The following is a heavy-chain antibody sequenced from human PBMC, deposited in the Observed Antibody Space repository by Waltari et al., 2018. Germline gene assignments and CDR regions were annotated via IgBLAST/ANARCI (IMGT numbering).Heavy chain of an antibody. CDR2: ISVSGGT. J-gene: IGHJ6*03. D-gene: IGHD1-26*01. Sequence: QVTLQQSGPGLLKPSETLSLTCTVSGGSFTNDYWSWIRQPPGKGLEWIGYISVSGGTNYNPSLPVRVTMSADTSENQISLTWTSVTAADTAVYYCARSWSAHYYYYIDVWGKGTTVTVSS. V-gene: IGHV4-4*09. CDR1: GGSFTNDY. CDR3: ARSWSAHYYYYIDV.